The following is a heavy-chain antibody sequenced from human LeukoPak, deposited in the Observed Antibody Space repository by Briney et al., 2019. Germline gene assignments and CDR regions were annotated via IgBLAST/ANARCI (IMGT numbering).Heavy chain of an antibody. CDR3: ARGPRGIAAAGTGFDY. CDR1: GGSISSYY. CDR2: IYTSGST. J-gene: IGHJ4*02. Sequence: SETLSLTCTVSGGSISSYYWSWIRQPAGKGLEWIGRIYTSGSTNYNPSLKSRVTMSVDTSKNQFSLKLSSVTAADTAVYYCARGPRGIAAAGTGFDYWGQGTLVTVSS. V-gene: IGHV4-4*07. D-gene: IGHD6-13*01.